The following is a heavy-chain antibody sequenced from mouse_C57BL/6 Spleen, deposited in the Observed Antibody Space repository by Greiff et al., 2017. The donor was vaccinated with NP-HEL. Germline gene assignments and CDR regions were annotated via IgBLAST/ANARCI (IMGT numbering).Heavy chain of an antibody. Sequence: QVQLQQPGAELVKPGASVKMSCKASGYTFTSYWITWVKQRPGQGLEWIGDIYPGSGCTNYNEQFKSKATLTVDTSSSTAYMQLSSLTSEDSAVYFCARYLVIYYGSSRYFDVWGTGTTVTVSS. J-gene: IGHJ1*03. D-gene: IGHD1-1*01. CDR1: GYTFTSYW. CDR3: ARYLVIYYGSSRYFDV. CDR2: IYPGSGCT. V-gene: IGHV1-55*01.